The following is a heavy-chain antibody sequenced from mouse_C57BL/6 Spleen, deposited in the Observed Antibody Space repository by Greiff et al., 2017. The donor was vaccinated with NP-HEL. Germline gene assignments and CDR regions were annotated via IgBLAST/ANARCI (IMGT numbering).Heavy chain of an antibody. CDR3: ARELRAYYAMDY. V-gene: IGHV1-69*01. Sequence: QVQLQQSGAELVMPGASVKLSCKASGYTFTSYWMHWVKQRPGQGLEWIGEIDPSDSYTNYNQKFKGKSTLTVDKSSSTAYMQLSSLTSEDSAVYYCARELRAYYAMDYWGQGTSVTVSS. CDR1: GYTFTSYW. CDR2: IDPSDSYT. J-gene: IGHJ4*01. D-gene: IGHD1-1*01.